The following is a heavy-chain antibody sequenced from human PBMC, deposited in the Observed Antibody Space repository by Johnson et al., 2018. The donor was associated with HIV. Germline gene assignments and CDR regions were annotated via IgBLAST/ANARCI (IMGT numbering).Heavy chain of an antibody. CDR1: GFTFSSYA. CDR2: IRSKANSYAT. CDR3: VFDI. J-gene: IGHJ3*02. D-gene: IGHD7-27*01. V-gene: IGHV3-73*02. Sequence: VQLVESGGGLVQPGGSLRLSCAASGFTFSSYAMHWVRQASGKGLEWVGRIRSKANSYATAYAASVKGRFTISRDDSKNTAYLQMNSLRTTVLTGDPGVFDIWGQGTMVTVSS.